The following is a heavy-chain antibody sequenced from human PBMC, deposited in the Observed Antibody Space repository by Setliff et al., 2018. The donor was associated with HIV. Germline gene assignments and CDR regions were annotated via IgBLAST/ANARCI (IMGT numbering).Heavy chain of an antibody. CDR1: GYNFIAYY. Sequence: ASVKVSCKASGYNFIAYYMHWVRQAPGQGLEWMGRINPVSGGTNYAPKFQGRVTMTRDTSISIAYTALTRLRSDDTAVYYCARGDSLDSSGAWFDYWGQGTLVTVSS. V-gene: IGHV1-2*06. J-gene: IGHJ4*02. CDR3: ARGDSLDSSGAWFDY. CDR2: INPVSGGT. D-gene: IGHD3-22*01.